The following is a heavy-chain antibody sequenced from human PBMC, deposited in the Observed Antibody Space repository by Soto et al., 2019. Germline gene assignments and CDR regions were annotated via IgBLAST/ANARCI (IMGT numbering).Heavy chain of an antibody. CDR1: GGSISSGGYY. J-gene: IGHJ5*02. Sequence: SETLSLTCTVSGGSISSGGYYWSWIRQPPGKGLEWIGYIYYSGYTNYNPSLKSRVTISVDTSKNQFSLKLSSVTAADTAVYYCARVLFGRGNWFDPWGQGTLVTVSS. D-gene: IGHD3-3*01. CDR2: IYYSGYT. CDR3: ARVLFGRGNWFDP. V-gene: IGHV4-61*08.